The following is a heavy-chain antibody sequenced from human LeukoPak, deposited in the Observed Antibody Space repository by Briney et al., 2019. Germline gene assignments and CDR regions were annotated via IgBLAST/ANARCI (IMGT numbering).Heavy chain of an antibody. Sequence: GASVKVSCKASGYTFTSYGISWVRQAPGQGLEWMGWISAYNGNTNYAQKLQGRVTMTTDTSTSTAYMELRSLRTDDPAVYYCARDLDYCSGGGCGKTGYWGQGTLVTVSS. CDR2: ISAYNGNT. J-gene: IGHJ4*02. CDR1: GYTFTSYG. D-gene: IGHD2-15*01. CDR3: ARDLDYCSGGGCGKTGY. V-gene: IGHV1-18*01.